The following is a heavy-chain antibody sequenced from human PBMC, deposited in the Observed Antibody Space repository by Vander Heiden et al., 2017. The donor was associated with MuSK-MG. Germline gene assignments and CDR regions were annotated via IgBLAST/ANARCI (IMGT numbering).Heavy chain of an antibody. V-gene: IGHV3-43D*04. CDR3: ARGLSYGSGIGPGDS. J-gene: IGHJ4*02. CDR2: ITWDSSST. CDR1: GFTFDDYA. Sequence: EVQLVESGGVVAQPGGSLRLSCAASGFTFDDYAMHWVRQVPGKGLEWVSLITWDSSSTSYADSVQGRFTISRDNNKNSLFLQMNSLRPEDSALYYCARGLSYGSGIGPGDSWGQGTRGTVSS. D-gene: IGHD3-10*01.